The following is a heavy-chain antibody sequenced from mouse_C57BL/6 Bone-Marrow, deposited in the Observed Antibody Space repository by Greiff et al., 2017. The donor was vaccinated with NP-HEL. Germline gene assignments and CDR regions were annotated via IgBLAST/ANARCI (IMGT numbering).Heavy chain of an antibody. D-gene: IGHD1-1*01. CDR2: ISSGSSTI. J-gene: IGHJ2*01. CDR1: GFTFSDYG. CDR3: ARPDYYGSSFHFDY. Sequence: EVKVVESGGGLVKPGGSLKLSCAASGFTFSDYGMHWVRQAPEKGLEWVAYISSGSSTIYYADTVKGRFTISRDNAKNTLFLQMTSLRSEDTAMYYCARPDYYGSSFHFDYWGQGTTLTVSS. V-gene: IGHV5-17*01.